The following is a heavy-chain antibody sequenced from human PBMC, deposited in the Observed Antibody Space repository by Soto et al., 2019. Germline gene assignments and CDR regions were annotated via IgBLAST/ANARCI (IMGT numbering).Heavy chain of an antibody. J-gene: IGHJ1*01. D-gene: IGHD3-22*01. Sequence: QVQLVQSGAEVKKPGSSVKVSCKASGVTFSNYALSWVRQAPGQGLEWMGDIIPIFGTTNNAQKFQGRVTITADEATSTANMELSSRRSEDTAVYSCASSGERDYYDTSGYGGGQGTLVTAS. V-gene: IGHV1-69*12. CDR2: IIPIFGTT. CDR3: ASSGERDYYDTSGYG. CDR1: GVTFSNYA.